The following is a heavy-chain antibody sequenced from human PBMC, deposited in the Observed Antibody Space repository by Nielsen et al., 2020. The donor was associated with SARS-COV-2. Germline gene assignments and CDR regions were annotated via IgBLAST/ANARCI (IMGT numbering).Heavy chain of an antibody. Sequence: SETLSLTCTVSGGSISSSSYYWGWIRQPPGKGLEWIGSIYYSGSTYYNPSLKSRVTISVDTSKNQFSLKLSSVTAADTAVYYCARQSSSSWLDFDYWGQGTLVTVSS. CDR2: IYYSGST. CDR3: ARQSSSSWLDFDY. V-gene: IGHV4-39*01. D-gene: IGHD6-13*01. J-gene: IGHJ4*02. CDR1: GGSISSSSYY.